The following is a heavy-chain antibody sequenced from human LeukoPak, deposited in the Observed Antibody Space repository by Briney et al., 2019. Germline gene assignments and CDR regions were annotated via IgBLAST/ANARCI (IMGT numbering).Heavy chain of an antibody. CDR2: INPSSGGT. CDR1: GYTFTGYY. V-gene: IGHV1-2*02. D-gene: IGHD3-22*01. CDR3: ARDDYDSSGYYYEKAAFDI. Sequence: ASVKVSCKASGYTFTGYYMHWVRQAPGQGLEWMGWINPSSGGTNYAQKFQGRVTMTRDTSISTAYMELSRLRSDDTAVYYCARDDYDSSGYYYEKAAFDIWGQGTMVTVSS. J-gene: IGHJ3*02.